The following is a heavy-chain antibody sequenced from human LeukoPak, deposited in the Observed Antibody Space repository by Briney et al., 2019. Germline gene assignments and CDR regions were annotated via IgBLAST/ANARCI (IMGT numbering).Heavy chain of an antibody. Sequence: KPSETLSLTCTVSGGSISSSSYYWGWIRQPPGKGLEWIGSIYYSGSTYYNPSLKSRVTISVDTSKNQFSLKLSSVTAADTAVYYCAREGYSGYDSVDTAMVPGLTWGQGTLVTVSS. D-gene: IGHD5-12*01. CDR1: GGSISSSSYY. J-gene: IGHJ4*02. V-gene: IGHV4-39*07. CDR3: AREGYSGYDSVDTAMVPGLT. CDR2: IYYSGST.